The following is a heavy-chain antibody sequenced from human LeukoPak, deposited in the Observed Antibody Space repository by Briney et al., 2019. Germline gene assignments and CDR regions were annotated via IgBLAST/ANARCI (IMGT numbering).Heavy chain of an antibody. CDR1: GGSVSNYY. V-gene: IGHV4-39*07. CDR2: IYYSGST. J-gene: IGHJ4*02. CDR3: ARGWEQWLENDY. Sequence: SETLSLTCTVSGGSVSNYYWGWIRQPPGKGLEWVGSIYYSGSTYYNPSLKSRVTISVDTSKNQFSLKLSSVTAADTAVYYCARGWEQWLENDYWGQGTLVTVSS. D-gene: IGHD6-19*01.